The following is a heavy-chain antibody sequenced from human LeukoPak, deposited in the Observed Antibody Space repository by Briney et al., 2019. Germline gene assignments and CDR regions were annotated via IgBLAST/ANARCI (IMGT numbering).Heavy chain of an antibody. CDR3: ARGRTRLSWLDP. J-gene: IGHJ5*02. CDR2: INQNAGT. CDR1: GGSIRGYY. Sequence: SETLSLTCAVSGGSIRGYYWSWVRQSHGKGLEWIGDINQNAGTDYNPSLKSRVTMSIDSSKNQISLNVTAATAADTAIYYCARGRTRLSWLDPWGQGTLVTVSS. D-gene: IGHD6-6*01. V-gene: IGHV4-34*01.